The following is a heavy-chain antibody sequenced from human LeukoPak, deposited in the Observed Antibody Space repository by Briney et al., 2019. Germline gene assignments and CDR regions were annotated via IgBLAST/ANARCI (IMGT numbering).Heavy chain of an antibody. CDR1: AGSISSYY. J-gene: IGHJ5*02. CDR2: IYYSGSN. D-gene: IGHD3-3*01. V-gene: IGHV4-59*01. Sequence: SETLSLTCTVSAGSISSYYWSWIRQPPGKGLEWIGYIYYSGSNNYHHSLKSRVTISLDASKNQFSLKLSSVTAADTAVYYCARDHDTIFGGNRDGIHNWFDPWGQGTLVTVSS. CDR3: ARDHDTIFGGNRDGIHNWFDP.